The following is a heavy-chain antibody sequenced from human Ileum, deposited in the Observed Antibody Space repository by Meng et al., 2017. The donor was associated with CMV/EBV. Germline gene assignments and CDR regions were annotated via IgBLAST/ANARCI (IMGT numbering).Heavy chain of an antibody. J-gene: IGHJ4*02. CDR1: GGSFSGYY. CDR3: ARGRGDGQFDY. CDR2: INHSGST. V-gene: IGHV4-34*01. D-gene: IGHD5-24*01. Sequence: LTCAGYGGSFSGYYWSWIRQPPGKGLEWIGEINHSGSTNYNPSLKSRVTISVDTSKNQFSLKLSSVTAADTAVYYCARGRGDGQFDYWGQGTLVTVSS.